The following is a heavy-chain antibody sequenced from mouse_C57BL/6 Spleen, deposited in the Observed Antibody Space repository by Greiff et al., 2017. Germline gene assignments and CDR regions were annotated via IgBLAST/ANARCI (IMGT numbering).Heavy chain of an antibody. CDR1: GFTFSDYG. CDR3: ARQSNWVYAMDY. V-gene: IGHV5-15*01. J-gene: IGHJ4*01. CDR2: ISNLAYSI. Sequence: EVMLVESGGGLVQPGGSLKLSCAASGFTFSDYGMAWVRQAPRKGPEWVAFISNLAYSIYYADTVTGRFTISRENAKNTLYLEMSSLRSEDTAMYYCARQSNWVYAMDYWGQGTSVTVSS. D-gene: IGHD4-1*01.